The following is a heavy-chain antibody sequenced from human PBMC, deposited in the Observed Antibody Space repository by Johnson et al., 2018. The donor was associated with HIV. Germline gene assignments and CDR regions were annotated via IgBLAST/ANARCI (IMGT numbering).Heavy chain of an antibody. Sequence: EVQLVESGGGLVKPGGSLRLSCAASGFTFSNAWMSWVRQAPGKGLEWVGRIKSKTDGGTTDYAAPVKGRFTISRDDSKNTLYLQMNSLKTEDTAVYYCVRSLIAAADAFDIWGQGTLVTVSS. CDR2: IKSKTDGGTT. CDR1: GFTFSNAW. CDR3: VRSLIAAADAFDI. V-gene: IGHV3-15*01. D-gene: IGHD6-13*01. J-gene: IGHJ3*02.